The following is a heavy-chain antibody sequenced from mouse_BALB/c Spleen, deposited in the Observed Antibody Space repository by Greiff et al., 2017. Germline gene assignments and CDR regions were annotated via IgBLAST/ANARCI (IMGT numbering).Heavy chain of an antibody. D-gene: IGHD1-1*01. CDR3: ARSYYGSLY. CDR2: INPSTGYT. CDR1: GYTFTSYW. J-gene: IGHJ2*01. V-gene: IGHV1-7*01. Sequence: VKVVESGAELAKPGASVKMSCKASGYTFTSYWMHWVKQRPGQGLEWIGYINPSTGYTEYNQKFKDKATLTADKSSSTAYMQLSSLTSEDSAVYYCARSYYGSLYWGQGTTLTVSS.